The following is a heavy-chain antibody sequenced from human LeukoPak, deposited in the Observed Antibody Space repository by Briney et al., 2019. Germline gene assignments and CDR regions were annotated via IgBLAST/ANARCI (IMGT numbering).Heavy chain of an antibody. CDR3: ARSGIAAAGYYDY. V-gene: IGHV4-34*01. D-gene: IGHD6-13*01. CDR1: GGSFSGYY. Sequence: SETLSLTCAVYGGSFSGYYWSWIRQPPGKGLEWIGEINHSGSTNYNPSLKSRVTISVDTSKNQFSLKLSSVTAADTAVYYCARSGIAAAGYYDYWGQGTLVTVSS. J-gene: IGHJ4*02. CDR2: INHSGST.